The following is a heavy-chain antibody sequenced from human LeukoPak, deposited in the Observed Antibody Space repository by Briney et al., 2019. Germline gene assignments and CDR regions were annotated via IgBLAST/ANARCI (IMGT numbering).Heavy chain of an antibody. J-gene: IGHJ6*03. CDR3: AKGGHSNGRYYYYYMDV. Sequence: GGSLRLSCAASGFTFSSYAMTWVRQAPGKGLEWVSSFSFNGESTYYADSAKGRFTISRDNSKNTLYLQMNSLRAEDTAVYYCAKGGHSNGRYYYYYMDVWGEGTTVTVSS. CDR1: GFTFSSYA. D-gene: IGHD2-8*01. V-gene: IGHV3-23*01. CDR2: FSFNGEST.